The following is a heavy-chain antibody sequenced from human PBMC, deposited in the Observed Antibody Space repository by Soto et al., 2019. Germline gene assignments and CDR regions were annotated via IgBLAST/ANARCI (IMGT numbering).Heavy chain of an antibody. CDR2: ISYDGSNK. J-gene: IGHJ4*02. Sequence: VGSLRLSCAASGFTFSSYGMHWVRQAPVKVLEWVAVISYDGSNKYYADSVKVRFTISRDNSKNTLYLQMNSLRAAETAVYYCAKDSGNSDYFDYWGQGTLVTV. CDR1: GFTFSSYG. D-gene: IGHD1-26*01. CDR3: AKDSGNSDYFDY. V-gene: IGHV3-30*18.